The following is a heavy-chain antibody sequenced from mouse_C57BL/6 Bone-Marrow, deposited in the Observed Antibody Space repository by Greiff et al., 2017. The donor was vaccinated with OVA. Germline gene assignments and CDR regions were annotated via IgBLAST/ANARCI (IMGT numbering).Heavy chain of an antibody. V-gene: IGHV1-61*01. CDR3: AIYYGYGY. CDR2: IYPSDSET. J-gene: IGHJ2*01. D-gene: IGHD2-2*01. CDR1: GYTFTSYW. Sequence: QVQLQQPGAELVRPGSSVKLSCKASGYTFTSYWMDWVKQRPGQGLEWIGNIYPSDSETHYNQKFKDKATLTVDKSSSTAYMQHSSLTSEDSAVYYCAIYYGYGYWGQGTTLTVSS.